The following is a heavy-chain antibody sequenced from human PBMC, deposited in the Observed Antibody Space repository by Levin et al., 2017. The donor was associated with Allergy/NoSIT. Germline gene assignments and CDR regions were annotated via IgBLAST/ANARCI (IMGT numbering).Heavy chain of an antibody. Sequence: ASVKVSCKASGYTFTSYGISWVRQAPGQGLEWMGWISAYNGNTNYAQKLQGRVTMTTDTSTSTAYMELRSLRSDDTAVYYCARDSKVVPAARYYYYYMDVWGKGTTVTVSS. CDR1: GYTFTSYG. D-gene: IGHD2-2*01. J-gene: IGHJ6*03. V-gene: IGHV1-18*01. CDR2: ISAYNGNT. CDR3: ARDSKVVPAARYYYYYMDV.